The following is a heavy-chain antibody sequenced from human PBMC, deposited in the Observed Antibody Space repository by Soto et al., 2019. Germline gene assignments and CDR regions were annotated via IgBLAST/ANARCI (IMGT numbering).Heavy chain of an antibody. CDR3: ASYLSTHITMVRGVRRRGAFDT. J-gene: IGHJ3*02. V-gene: IGHV4-34*01. CDR1: GGSFSGYY. Sequence: PSETLSLTCAVYGGSFSGYYWSWIRQPPGKGLEWIGEINHSGSTNYNPSLKSRVTISVDTSKNQFSLKLSSVTAADTAVYYCASYLSTHITMVRGVRRRGAFDTWGQGTTVTVSS. D-gene: IGHD3-10*01. CDR2: INHSGST.